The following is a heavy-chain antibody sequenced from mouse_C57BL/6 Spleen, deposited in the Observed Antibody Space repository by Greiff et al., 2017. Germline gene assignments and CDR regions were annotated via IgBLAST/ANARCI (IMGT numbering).Heavy chain of an antibody. J-gene: IGHJ1*03. D-gene: IGHD1-1*01. V-gene: IGHV5-6*02. CDR3: ARRATSYYYGSSQYWYFDV. CDR1: GFTFSSYG. Sequence: EVKLMESGGDLVKPGGSLKLSCAASGFTFSSYGMSWVRQTPDKRLEWVATISSGGSYTYYPDSVKGRFTISRDNAKNTLYLQMSSLKSEDTAMYYCARRATSYYYGSSQYWYFDVWGTGTTVTVSS. CDR2: ISSGGSYT.